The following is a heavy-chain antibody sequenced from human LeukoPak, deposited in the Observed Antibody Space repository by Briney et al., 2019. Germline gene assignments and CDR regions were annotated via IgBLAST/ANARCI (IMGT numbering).Heavy chain of an antibody. Sequence: PGGSLRLSCAASGFTVSSNYMSWVRQAPGKGLEWVSVIYSGGSTYYADSVKGRFTISRDNSKNTLYLQMNSLRAEDTAVYYCARAGIAAAGTRIGYYYGMDVWGQGTTVTVSS. CDR3: ARAGIAAAGTRIGYYYGMDV. D-gene: IGHD6-13*01. V-gene: IGHV3-53*01. J-gene: IGHJ6*02. CDR2: IYSGGST. CDR1: GFTVSSNY.